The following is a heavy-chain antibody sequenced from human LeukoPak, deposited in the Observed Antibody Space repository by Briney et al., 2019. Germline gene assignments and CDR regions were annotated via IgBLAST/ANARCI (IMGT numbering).Heavy chain of an antibody. J-gene: IGHJ6*03. CDR1: GFTVSSNY. CDR2: IYSGGST. Sequence: GGSLRLSCAASGFTVSSNYMSWVRQAPGKGLEWVSVIYSGGSTYYADSVKGRFTISRDNSKNTLYLQMNSLRAEDTAVYYCARKGRNYARGTVVPYYYYMDVWGKGTAVTVSS. D-gene: IGHD1-7*01. V-gene: IGHV3-53*05. CDR3: ARKGRNYARGTVVPYYYYMDV.